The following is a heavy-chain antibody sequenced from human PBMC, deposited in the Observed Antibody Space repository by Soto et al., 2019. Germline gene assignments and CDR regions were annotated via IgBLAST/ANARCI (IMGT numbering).Heavy chain of an antibody. CDR3: AHVVIGYGMDV. CDR1: GFSLSTSGVG. CDR2: IYWDDDK. J-gene: IGHJ6*02. Sequence: QITLKESGPTLVKPTQTLTLTCTFSGFSLSTSGVGVGWIRQPPGKALEWLALIYWDDDKRYSPSLKSRLTISTDSSKNQVVLTMTNMDPVDTATYYCAHVVIGYGMDVWGQGTTVTVSS. D-gene: IGHD2-15*01. V-gene: IGHV2-5*02.